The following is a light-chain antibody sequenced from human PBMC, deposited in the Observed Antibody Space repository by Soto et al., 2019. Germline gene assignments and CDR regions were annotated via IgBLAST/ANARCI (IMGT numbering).Light chain of an antibody. V-gene: IGKV1-5*03. CDR1: QTISSW. CDR2: KAS. CDR3: QHYNSYSEA. J-gene: IGKJ1*01. Sequence: DIHMTQSPSSRSVSVRDRVTITGLASQTISSWLAWYQQKPGKAPKLLIYKASTLKSGVPSRFSGSGSGTEFTLTISSLQPDDFATYYCQHYNSYSEAFGQGTKVDIK.